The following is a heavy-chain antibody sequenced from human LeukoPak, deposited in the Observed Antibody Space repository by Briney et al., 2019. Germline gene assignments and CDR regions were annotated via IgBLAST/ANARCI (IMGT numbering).Heavy chain of an antibody. CDR3: ANLAYCGGDCYSILKPFDY. CDR1: GFTFSSYG. D-gene: IGHD2-21*02. Sequence: GGSLRLSCAASGFTFSSYGMHWVRQAPGKGLEWVAVISYDGSNKYYADSVKGRFTISRDNSKNTLYLQMNSLRAEDTAVYYCANLAYCGGDCYSILKPFDYWGQGTLVTVSS. CDR2: ISYDGSNK. J-gene: IGHJ4*02. V-gene: IGHV3-30*18.